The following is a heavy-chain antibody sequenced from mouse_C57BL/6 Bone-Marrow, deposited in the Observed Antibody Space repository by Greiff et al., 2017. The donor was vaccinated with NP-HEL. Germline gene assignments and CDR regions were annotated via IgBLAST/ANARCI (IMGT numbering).Heavy chain of an antibody. CDR2: IDHNSGGT. CDR1: GYTFTSYL. CDR3: ATFYYGSSSFDY. J-gene: IGHJ2*01. V-gene: IGHV1-72*01. Sequence: QVQLQQPGAELVKPGASVKLSCKASGYTFTSYLMHWVKQRPGRGLEWIGRIDHNSGGTKYNEKLKSKATMTVDKPSSTAYMQLNSLTSEDSAVYYCATFYYGSSSFDYWGQGPTLTVSA. D-gene: IGHD1-1*01.